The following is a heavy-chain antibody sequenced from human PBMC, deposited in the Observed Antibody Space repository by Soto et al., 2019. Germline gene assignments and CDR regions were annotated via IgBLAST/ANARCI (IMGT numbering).Heavy chain of an antibody. J-gene: IGHJ4*02. CDR2: IYYSGTT. CDR3: ARREIQGPIDY. CDR1: GYSISSSNW. D-gene: IGHD1-26*01. V-gene: IGHV4-28*01. Sequence: QVQLQESGPGLVKPSDTLSLTCAVSGYSISSSNWWGWIRQPPGKGLEWIGYIYYSGTTYYNPSLKSRVTMSVDTSKNQFSLKLTSVTAGDTDVYYCARREIQGPIDYWGQGTLVTVSS.